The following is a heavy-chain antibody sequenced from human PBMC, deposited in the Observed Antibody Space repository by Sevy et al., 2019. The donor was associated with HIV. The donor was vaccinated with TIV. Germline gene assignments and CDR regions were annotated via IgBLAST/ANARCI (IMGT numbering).Heavy chain of an antibody. CDR3: AREASYYDFWSGYYNYYYYGMDV. J-gene: IGHJ6*02. D-gene: IGHD3-3*01. CDR2: IKQDGSEK. Sequence: GGSLRLSCAASGFTFSSYWMSWVRQAPGKGLEWVANIKQDGSEKYYVDSVKGRFTISRDNAKNSRYLQMNSLRAEDTAVYYCAREASYYDFWSGYYNYYYYGMDVWGQGTTVTVSS. CDR1: GFTFSSYW. V-gene: IGHV3-7*03.